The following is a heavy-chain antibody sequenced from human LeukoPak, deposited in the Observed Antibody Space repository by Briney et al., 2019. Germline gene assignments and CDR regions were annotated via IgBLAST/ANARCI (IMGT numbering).Heavy chain of an antibody. CDR3: ASTVVVTAIGYFQH. D-gene: IGHD2-21*02. CDR2: ISYDGSNK. J-gene: IGHJ1*01. CDR1: GFTFSSYG. Sequence: SGRSLRLSCAASGFTFSSYGMHWVRQAPGKGLEWEAVISYDGSNKYYADSVKGRFTISRDNSKNTLYLQMNSLRAEDTAVYYCASTVVVTAIGYFQHWGQGTLVTVSS. V-gene: IGHV3-30*03.